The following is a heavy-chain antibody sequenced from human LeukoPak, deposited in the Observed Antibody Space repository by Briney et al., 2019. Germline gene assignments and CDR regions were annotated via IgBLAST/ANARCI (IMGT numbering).Heavy chain of an antibody. D-gene: IGHD2-21*01. J-gene: IGHJ3*02. CDR3: ARGLSLVVVIAILDAFDI. CDR2: MNPNSGNT. Sequence: ASVKVSRKASGYTFTSYDINWVRQATGQGLEWMGWMNPNSGNTGYAQKFQGRVTMTRNTSISTAYMELSSLRSEDTAVYYCARGLSLVVVIAILDAFDIWGQGTMVTVSS. V-gene: IGHV1-8*01. CDR1: GYTFTSYD.